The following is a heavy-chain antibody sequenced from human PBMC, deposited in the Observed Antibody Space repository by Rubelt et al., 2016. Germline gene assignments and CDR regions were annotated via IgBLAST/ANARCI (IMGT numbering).Heavy chain of an antibody. CDR1: GYSFTGYY. D-gene: IGHD6-13*01. CDR3: AREGTGVAAAGDV. V-gene: IGHV1-69*06. Sequence: QVQLVQSGAEVKKPGASVKVSCKASGYSFTGYYMHWVRQAPGQGLEWMGNIIPVYGTTDYAQKFHGRVPITADKSTSTAYMELSSLTSEDTGVYYCAREGTGVAAAGDVWGQGTKVIVSS. CDR2: IIPVYGTT. J-gene: IGHJ3*01.